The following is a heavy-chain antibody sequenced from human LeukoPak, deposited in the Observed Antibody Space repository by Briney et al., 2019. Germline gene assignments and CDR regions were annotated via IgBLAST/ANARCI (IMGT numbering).Heavy chain of an antibody. V-gene: IGHV4-59*11. CDR2: IYYTGST. Sequence: EASETLSLTCTASGVSISSHYWSWIRQSPGKRLEWIGNIYYTGSTNYNPSLQSRVAISIDTSKNQFSLTLNSVTAADAAVYYCASAGNPHYFDFWGQGPLVTVSS. CDR1: GVSISSHY. CDR3: ASAGNPHYFDF. J-gene: IGHJ4*02.